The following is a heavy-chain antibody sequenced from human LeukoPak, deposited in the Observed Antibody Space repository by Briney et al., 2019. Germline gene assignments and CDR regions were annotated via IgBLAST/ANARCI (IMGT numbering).Heavy chain of an antibody. D-gene: IGHD3-16*01. Sequence: GGSLRLSCAASGFTFSSYAMHWVRQAPGKGLEWVAVISYDGSNKYYADSVKGRFTISRDNSKNTLYLQMNSLRAEDTAVYYCARGINPSSYVPDYWGQGTLVTVSS. CDR1: GFTFSSYA. V-gene: IGHV3-30*01. CDR2: ISYDGSNK. J-gene: IGHJ4*02. CDR3: ARGINPSSYVPDY.